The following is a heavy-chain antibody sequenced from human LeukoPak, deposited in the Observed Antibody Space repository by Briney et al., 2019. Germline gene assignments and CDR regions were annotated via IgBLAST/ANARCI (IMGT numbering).Heavy chain of an antibody. Sequence: PGRSLRLSCAASGFTFSSYGMHWVRQAPGKGLEWVAVIWYDGSNKYYADPVKGRFTISRDNSENTLYLQMNSLRAEDTAVYYCARGNGYSYGYLDYWGQGTLVTVSP. CDR3: ARGNGYSYGYLDY. V-gene: IGHV3-33*01. CDR2: IWYDGSNK. J-gene: IGHJ4*02. D-gene: IGHD5-18*01. CDR1: GFTFSSYG.